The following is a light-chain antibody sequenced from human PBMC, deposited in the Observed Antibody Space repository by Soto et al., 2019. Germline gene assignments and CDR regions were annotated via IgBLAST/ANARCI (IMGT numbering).Light chain of an antibody. V-gene: IGLV2-23*02. CDR2: GVS. J-gene: IGLJ1*01. CDR3: CSYAGVNTFYV. CDR1: SSDVGSYNL. Sequence: QSALTQPASVSGSPGQSITISCTGTSSDVGSYNLVSWYQQHPGKAPKLMIYGVSKRPSGVSDRFSGSKSGDTASLTISGLQAEDEADYYCCSYAGVNTFYVFGTGNKVTVL.